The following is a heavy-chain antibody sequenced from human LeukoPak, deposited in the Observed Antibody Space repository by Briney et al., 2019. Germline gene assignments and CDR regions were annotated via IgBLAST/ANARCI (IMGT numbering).Heavy chain of an antibody. Sequence: PSETLSLTCTVSGGSISSGSYYWSWIRQPAGKVLEWIGRIYTSGSTNYNPSLKSRVTISVDTSKNQFPPQMNSLTPEDTAVYYCARDPPITNSVFDYWGPGTLVTVSS. CDR1: GGSISSGSYY. J-gene: IGHJ4*02. CDR2: IYTSGST. V-gene: IGHV4-61*02. D-gene: IGHD5-24*01. CDR3: ARDPPITNSVFDY.